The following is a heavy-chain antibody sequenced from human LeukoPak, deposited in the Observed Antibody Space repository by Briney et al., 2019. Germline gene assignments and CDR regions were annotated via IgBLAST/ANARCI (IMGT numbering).Heavy chain of an antibody. Sequence: SETLSLTCTVSGGSISSSSYYWGWIRQPPGKGLEWIGSIYYSGSTYYNPSLKSRVTISVDTSKNQFSLKLSSVTAADTAVYYCARTDLGYSSNWYPGRGGLLKYWGQGTLVTVSS. V-gene: IGHV4-39*07. CDR3: ARTDLGYSSNWYPGRGGLLKY. J-gene: IGHJ4*02. D-gene: IGHD6-13*01. CDR1: GGSISSSSYY. CDR2: IYYSGST.